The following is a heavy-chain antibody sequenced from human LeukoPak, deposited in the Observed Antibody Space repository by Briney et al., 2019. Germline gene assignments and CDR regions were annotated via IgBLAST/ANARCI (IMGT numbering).Heavy chain of an antibody. D-gene: IGHD6-13*01. CDR3: CSSWHGYFDY. CDR1: GFTFVNYA. J-gene: IGHJ4*02. V-gene: IGHV3-49*04. Sequence: GGSLRLSCTASGFTFVNYAMTWVRQAPGKGLEWVGFIRSKGYSGTTEYAASVRGRFTISRDNSKNTLYLQMNSLRAEDTAVYYACSSWHGYFDYWGQGTLVTVSS. CDR2: IRSKGYSGTT.